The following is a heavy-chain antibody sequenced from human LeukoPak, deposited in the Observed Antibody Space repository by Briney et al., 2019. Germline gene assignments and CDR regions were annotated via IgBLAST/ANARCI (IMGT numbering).Heavy chain of an antibody. V-gene: IGHV6-1*01. Sequence: SQTLSLTCAISGDSVSSNSAAWHWIRQSPSRGLEWLGRTYYRSKWYNDYAVSVKSRITINPDTSKNQFSLQLNSVTPEDTAVYYCARDRYYYDSSGYYGMDVWGQGTTVTVSS. CDR3: ARDRYYYDSSGYYGMDV. J-gene: IGHJ6*02. CDR2: TYYRSKWYN. D-gene: IGHD3-22*01. CDR1: GDSVSSNSAA.